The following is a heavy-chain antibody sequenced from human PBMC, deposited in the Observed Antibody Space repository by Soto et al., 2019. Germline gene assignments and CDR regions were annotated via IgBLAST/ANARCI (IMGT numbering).Heavy chain of an antibody. J-gene: IGHJ6*02. Sequence: QVQLVQSGPEVKKPGSSVKVSCKASGGTFSDSVTSWVRQAPGQGLEWMGWISAYNGNTNYAQKLQGRVTMTTDTSTSTAYMELRSLRSDDTAVYYCARQRPYDYVWGSYRTNYGMDVWGQGTTVTVSS. CDR1: GGTFSDSV. V-gene: IGHV1-18*01. D-gene: IGHD3-16*02. CDR3: ARQRPYDYVWGSYRTNYGMDV. CDR2: ISAYNGNT.